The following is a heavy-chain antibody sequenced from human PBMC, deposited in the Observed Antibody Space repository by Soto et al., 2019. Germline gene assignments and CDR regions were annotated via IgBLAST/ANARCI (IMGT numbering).Heavy chain of an antibody. J-gene: IGHJ4*02. CDR2: VFPADSDT. D-gene: IGHD5-12*01. V-gene: IGHV5-51*01. Sequence: PGESLKISCRASGYSFTNYCIGWVRQIPGKGLEWMGIVFPADSDTRYSPSFQGQVIISVDKSISTAYLQWSSLKASDTAIYYCARSGYSGYEFDYWGQGTLVTVSS. CDR3: ARSGYSGYEFDY. CDR1: GYSFTNYC.